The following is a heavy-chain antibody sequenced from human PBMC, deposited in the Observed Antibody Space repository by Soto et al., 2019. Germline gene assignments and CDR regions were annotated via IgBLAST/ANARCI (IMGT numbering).Heavy chain of an antibody. J-gene: IGHJ4*02. Sequence: LRLSCAASGFTFSSYLMHWVRQAPGKGLEWVSRLSNDGTSPSYADSVKGRFTISRDNAKSTVFLQMNSLSAEDTAVYYCARYVRDVYSYVDYWGQGTLVTVSS. V-gene: IGHV3-74*01. D-gene: IGHD4-4*01. CDR2: LSNDGTSP. CDR3: ARYVRDVYSYVDY. CDR1: GFTFSSYL.